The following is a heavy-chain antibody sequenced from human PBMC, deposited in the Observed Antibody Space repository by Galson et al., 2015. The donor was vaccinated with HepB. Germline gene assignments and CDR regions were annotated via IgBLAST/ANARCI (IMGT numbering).Heavy chain of an antibody. V-gene: IGHV5-51*01. D-gene: IGHD2-15*01. CDR2: IYPGDSDT. J-gene: IGHJ4*02. CDR3: ARRCSRYCSGGSCYSPFDY. Sequence: QSGAEVKKPGESLKISCKGSGYSFTSYWIGWVRQMPGKGLEWMGIIYPGDSDTRYSPSFQGQVTISADKSISTAYLQWSSLKASDTAMYYCARRCSRYCSGGSCYSPFDYWGQGTLVTVSS. CDR1: GYSFTSYW.